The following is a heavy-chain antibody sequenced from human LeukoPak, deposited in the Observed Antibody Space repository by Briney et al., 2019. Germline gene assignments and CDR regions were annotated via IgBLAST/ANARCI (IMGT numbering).Heavy chain of an antibody. CDR1: GFTSSSNW. D-gene: IGHD2-2*01. V-gene: IGHV3-7*01. CDR2: INQDGSEK. J-gene: IGHJ3*01. CDR3: ARDQGYCTSASCRGDAFDV. Sequence: GGSLRLSCAAFGFTSSSNWMSWVRQAPGKGLEWVAKINQDGSEKYYVDSVKGRFTIARDNAKNSMSLQMNSLRAEDTAVYYCARDQGYCTSASCRGDAFDVWGQGSMVAVSS.